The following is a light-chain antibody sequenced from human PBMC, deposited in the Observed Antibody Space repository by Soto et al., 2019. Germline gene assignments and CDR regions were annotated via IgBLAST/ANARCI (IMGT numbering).Light chain of an antibody. CDR1: SSDVGAYNY. CDR2: DVT. CDR3: CSYADTYTLV. J-gene: IGLJ2*01. Sequence: QSALTQPRSVSGSPGQSVTISCTGTSSDVGAYNYVSWYQQHPGKPPKLMIYDVTKRPSGVPDRFSGSKSGNTASLTISGLQPEDEADYYCCSYADTYTLVFGGGTKLTVL. V-gene: IGLV2-11*01.